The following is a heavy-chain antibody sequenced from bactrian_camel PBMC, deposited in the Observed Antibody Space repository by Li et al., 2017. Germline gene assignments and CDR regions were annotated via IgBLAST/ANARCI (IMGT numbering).Heavy chain of an antibody. V-gene: IGHV3S63*01. CDR3: AAGEWALGYGNGPSRCSEDFGY. J-gene: IGHJ6*01. CDR2: IYTGSGDT. CDR1: EYAAC. Sequence: HVQLVESGVGAMQVRGSLRLSCVASEYAACMAWFRQAPGKEREGVARIYTGSGDTYYADSVKGRFTISQDNANNTVYLEMNSLKPEDTAVYYCAAGEWALGYGNGPSRCSEDFGYWGQGTQVTVS. D-gene: IGHD6*01.